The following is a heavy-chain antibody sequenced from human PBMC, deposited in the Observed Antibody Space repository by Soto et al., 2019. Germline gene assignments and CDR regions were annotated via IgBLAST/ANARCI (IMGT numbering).Heavy chain of an antibody. CDR3: ARDTRYCSGGSCYLY. J-gene: IGHJ4*02. Sequence: SETLSLTCTVSGGSVSSGSYCWGWIGQPPGKGLEWIGYIYYSGSTNYNPSLKSRVTISVDTSKNQFSLKLSSVTAADTAVYYCARDTRYCSGGSCYLYWGQGTLVTVSS. D-gene: IGHD2-15*01. CDR2: IYYSGST. V-gene: IGHV4-61*01. CDR1: GGSVSSGSYC.